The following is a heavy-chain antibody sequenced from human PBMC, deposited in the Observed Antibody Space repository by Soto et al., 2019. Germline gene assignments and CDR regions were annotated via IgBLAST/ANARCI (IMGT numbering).Heavy chain of an antibody. CDR3: ARGGKYDSSGYYPNWFDP. D-gene: IGHD3-22*01. J-gene: IGHJ5*02. Sequence: SETLSLTCTVSGGSISSGGYYWSWIRQHPGKGLEWIGYIYYSGSTYYNPSLKSRVTISVDTSKNQFSLKLSSVTAADTAVYYCARGGKYDSSGYYPNWFDPWGQGTLVTVSS. CDR1: GGSISSGGYY. V-gene: IGHV4-31*03. CDR2: IYYSGST.